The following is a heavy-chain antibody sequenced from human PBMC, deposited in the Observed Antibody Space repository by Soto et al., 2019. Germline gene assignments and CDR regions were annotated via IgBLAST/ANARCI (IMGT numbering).Heavy chain of an antibody. J-gene: IGHJ6*02. D-gene: IGHD3-10*01. Sequence: PGGSLRLSCAAAGFTFSNAWMSWVRQAPGKGLEWVGRIKSKTDGGTTDYAAPVKGRFTISRDDSKNTLYLQMNSLKTEDTAVYYCXTRGTMVRGVIYPYYYGMDVWGQGTTVTVS. CDR1: GFTFSNAW. CDR2: IKSKTDGGTT. CDR3: XTRGTMVRGVIYPYYYGMDV. V-gene: IGHV3-15*01.